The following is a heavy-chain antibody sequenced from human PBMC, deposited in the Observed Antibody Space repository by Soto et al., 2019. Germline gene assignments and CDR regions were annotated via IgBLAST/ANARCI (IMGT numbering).Heavy chain of an antibody. J-gene: IGHJ6*02. CDR1: GYTFTSYA. Sequence: ASVKVSCKASGYTFTSYAMHWVRQAPGQRLEWMGWINAGNGNTKYSQKFQGRVTMTRDTSASTAYMELSSLRSEDTAVYYCARGSSNPYYYYGMDVWGQGTTVTVSS. V-gene: IGHV1-3*01. D-gene: IGHD4-4*01. CDR2: INAGNGNT. CDR3: ARGSSNPYYYYGMDV.